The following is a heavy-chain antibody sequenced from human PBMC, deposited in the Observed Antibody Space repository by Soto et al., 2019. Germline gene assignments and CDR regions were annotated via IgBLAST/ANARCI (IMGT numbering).Heavy chain of an antibody. CDR3: AREVLLPYYDFWSGYYGPVDY. V-gene: IGHV4-31*03. CDR2: IYYSGST. D-gene: IGHD3-3*01. Sequence: SETLSLTCTVSGGSISSGGYYWSWIRQHPGKGLEWIGYIYYSGSTYYNPSLKSRVTISVDTSKNQFSLKLSSVTAADTAVYYCAREVLLPYYDFWSGYYGPVDYWGQGTLVTV. J-gene: IGHJ4*02. CDR1: GGSISSGGYY.